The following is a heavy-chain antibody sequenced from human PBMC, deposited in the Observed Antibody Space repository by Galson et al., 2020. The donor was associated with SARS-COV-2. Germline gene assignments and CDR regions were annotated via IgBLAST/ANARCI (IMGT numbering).Heavy chain of an antibody. Sequence: SQTLSLTCAVYGTSISSGSYSWNWLRQPPGKGLEWIGYISHSGGTYYNPSLKSRVTISGDRSKNQFSLMLISVTAADTAVYYCARLHYGEYAPEAFDIWGPGTRVTVAS. CDR3: ARLHYGEYAPEAFDI. CDR2: ISHSGGT. V-gene: IGHV4-30-2*01. J-gene: IGHJ3*02. CDR1: GTSISSGSYS. D-gene: IGHD4-17*01.